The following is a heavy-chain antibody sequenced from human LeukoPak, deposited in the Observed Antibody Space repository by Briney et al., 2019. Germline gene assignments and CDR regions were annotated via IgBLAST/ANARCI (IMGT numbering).Heavy chain of an antibody. CDR3: ARAPRVRGVIFDY. CDR2: IYYSGST. D-gene: IGHD3-10*01. V-gene: IGHV4-59*01. J-gene: IGHJ4*02. Sequence: KTSETLSLTCTVSGVSISSYYWNWIRQPPGKGLEWIGYIYYSGSTNYNPSLKSRVTISVDTSKNQFSLKLSSVTAADTAVYYCARAPRVRGVIFDYWGQGTLVTVSS. CDR1: GVSISSYY.